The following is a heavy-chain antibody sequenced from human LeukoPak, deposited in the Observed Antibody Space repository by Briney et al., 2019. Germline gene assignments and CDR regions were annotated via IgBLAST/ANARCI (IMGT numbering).Heavy chain of an antibody. CDR2: ISSSSSYI. D-gene: IGHD6-6*01. CDR3: ARERDFSSSSGPIDY. J-gene: IGHJ4*02. V-gene: IGHV3-21*01. CDR1: GFTFSSYS. Sequence: PGGSLRLSCAASGFTFSSYSMNWVRQAPGKGLEWVSSISSSSSYIYYADSVKGRFTISRDDAKNSVYLQMNSLRAEDTAVYYCARERDFSSSSGPIDYWGQGTLVTVSS.